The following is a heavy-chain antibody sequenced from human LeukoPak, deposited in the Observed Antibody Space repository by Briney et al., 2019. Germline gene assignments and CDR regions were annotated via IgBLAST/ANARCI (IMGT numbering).Heavy chain of an antibody. V-gene: IGHV3-30-3*01. CDR3: ANFGY. Sequence: PGRSLRLSCAASGFTFSTYTIHWVRQAPGKGLEWVALISYDGSSKYCANSVKGRFTISRDNSKNTLYLQMNSLRAEDTAVYYCANFGYWGQGTLVTVSS. CDR1: GFTFSTYT. D-gene: IGHD3-10*01. CDR2: ISYDGSSK. J-gene: IGHJ4*02.